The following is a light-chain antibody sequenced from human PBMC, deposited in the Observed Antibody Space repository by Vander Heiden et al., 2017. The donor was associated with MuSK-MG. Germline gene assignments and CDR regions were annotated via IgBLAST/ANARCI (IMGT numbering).Light chain of an antibody. CDR3: QQRSNWPPIT. J-gene: IGKJ5*01. CDR2: DAA. CDR1: QSISSY. Sequence: EILLTQSPATLSLSPGERATLSCRASQSISSYLAWYQQKPGQAPRLLIYDAANRASGVPARFTASGSGTDFILTISSLEPEDSAVYYCQQRSNWPPITFGQGTRLEIK. V-gene: IGKV3-11*01.